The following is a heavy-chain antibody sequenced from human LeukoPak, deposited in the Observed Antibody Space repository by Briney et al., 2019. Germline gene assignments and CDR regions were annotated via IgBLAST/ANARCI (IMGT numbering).Heavy chain of an antibody. D-gene: IGHD1-14*01. J-gene: IGHJ4*02. Sequence: PGGSLRLSCAASGFTFSSYSMNWVRQAPGKGLEWVSSISSSSSYIYYAGSVKGRFTISRDNAKNSLYLQMNSLRAEDTAVYYCARNNGYYFDYWGQGTLVTVSS. CDR1: GFTFSSYS. CDR3: ARNNGYYFDY. CDR2: ISSSSSYI. V-gene: IGHV3-21*01.